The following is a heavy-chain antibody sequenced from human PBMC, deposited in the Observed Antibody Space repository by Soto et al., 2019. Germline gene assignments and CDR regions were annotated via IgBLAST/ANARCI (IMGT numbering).Heavy chain of an antibody. J-gene: IGHJ6*02. D-gene: IGHD3-10*01. Sequence: GGSLRLSCAASGFTFSSYAMSWVRQAPGKGLEWVSAISGSGGSTYYADPVKGRFTISRDNSKNTLYLQMNSLRAEDTAVYYCAKALWFGELGVYGMDVWGQGTTVTVSS. CDR3: AKALWFGELGVYGMDV. CDR1: GFTFSSYA. V-gene: IGHV3-23*01. CDR2: ISGSGGST.